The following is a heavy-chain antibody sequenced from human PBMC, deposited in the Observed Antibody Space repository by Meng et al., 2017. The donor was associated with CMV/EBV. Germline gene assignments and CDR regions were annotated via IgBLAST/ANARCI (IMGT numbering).Heavy chain of an antibody. CDR1: GFTFSDSY. Sequence: QVQLVDAGGGLVKPGGSLTLSCAASGFTFSDSYMSWIRQAPGKGLEWVSYISGSSSIDYADSVKGRFTISRDNGKNSLYLQMNSLRAEDTAVYYCAQGRQWLVLWGQGTLVTVSS. CDR3: AQGRQWLVL. D-gene: IGHD6-19*01. CDR2: ISGSSSI. J-gene: IGHJ4*02. V-gene: IGHV3-11*01.